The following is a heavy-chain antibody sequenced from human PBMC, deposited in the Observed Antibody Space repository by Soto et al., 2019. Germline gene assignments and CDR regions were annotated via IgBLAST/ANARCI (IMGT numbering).Heavy chain of an antibody. D-gene: IGHD6-13*01. CDR1: GFTFSGYS. CDR3: AREYSSSWYSYGVDY. J-gene: IGHJ4*02. CDR2: ISSSSSYI. Sequence: GGSLRLSYAASGFTFSGYSMNWVRQSPGKGLEWVSSISSSSSYIYYADSVKGRFTISRDNAKNSLYLQMNSLRAEDTAVYYCAREYSSSWYSYGVDYWGQGTLVTVSS. V-gene: IGHV3-21*01.